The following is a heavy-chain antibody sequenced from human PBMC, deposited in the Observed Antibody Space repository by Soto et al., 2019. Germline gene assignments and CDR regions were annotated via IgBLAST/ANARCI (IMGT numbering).Heavy chain of an antibody. Sequence: QVQLQQWGAGLLKPTESLSLTCAVYGGSFSPYFWSWIRQPPGKGLEWIGEINHSGSTNYNPSLTRRAILSVDTSKNPVSLKLTSVTAADTAVYYCARLASGWQYYFFDFWGRGTPVTVSS. J-gene: IGHJ2*01. CDR2: INHSGST. CDR1: GGSFSPYF. CDR3: ARLASGWQYYFFDF. D-gene: IGHD6-19*01. V-gene: IGHV4-34*01.